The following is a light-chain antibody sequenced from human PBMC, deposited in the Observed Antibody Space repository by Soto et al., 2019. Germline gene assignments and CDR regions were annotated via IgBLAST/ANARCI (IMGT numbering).Light chain of an antibody. V-gene: IGKV1-5*03. CDR1: QSFSTW. CDR2: KAS. CDR3: QQYNSYSWT. J-gene: IGKJ1*01. Sequence: DIQMTQSPSTLSASVGDTVKITCRASQSFSTWLAWYQQKPGRDPKLLIYKASTLESGVPARFSGSGSGTEFNLTISSLQTDDFATYECQQYNSYSWTFGQGTKVDIK.